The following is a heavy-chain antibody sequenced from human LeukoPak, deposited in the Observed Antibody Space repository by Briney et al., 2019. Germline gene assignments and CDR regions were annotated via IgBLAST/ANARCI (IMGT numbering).Heavy chain of an antibody. D-gene: IGHD3-9*01. Sequence: GASVKVPCKASGYTFTNYGISWVRQAPGQGLEWMGWISAYNGNTNYAQKLQGRVTMTTDTSTSTAYMELRSLRSDDTAVYYCARARLLRYYDWLLYHSNWFDPWGQGTLVTVSS. J-gene: IGHJ5*02. V-gene: IGHV1-18*01. CDR1: GYTFTNYG. CDR3: ARARLLRYYDWLLYHSNWFDP. CDR2: ISAYNGNT.